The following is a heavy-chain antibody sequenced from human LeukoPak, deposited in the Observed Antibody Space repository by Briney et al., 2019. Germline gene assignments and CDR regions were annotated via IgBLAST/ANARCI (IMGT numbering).Heavy chain of an antibody. Sequence: GGSLRLSCAASGFTFSDYYMSRIRQAPGKGLEWVSYISSSGSTIYYADSVKGRFTISRDNAKNSLYLQMNSLRAEDTAVYYCASPAEVKAYYFDYWGQGTLVTVSS. D-gene: IGHD4-23*01. J-gene: IGHJ4*02. CDR1: GFTFSDYY. CDR2: ISSSGSTI. V-gene: IGHV3-11*04. CDR3: ASPAEVKAYYFDY.